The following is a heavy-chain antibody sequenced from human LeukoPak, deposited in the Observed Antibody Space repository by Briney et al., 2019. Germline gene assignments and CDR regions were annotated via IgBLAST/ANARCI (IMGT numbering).Heavy chain of an antibody. V-gene: IGHV1-18*01. CDR2: ISAYNGNT. Sequence: GASVKVSCKASGYTFTSYGISWVRQAPGQGLEWMGWISAYNGNTNYAQKLQGRVTMTTDTSTSTAYMELRSLRSDDTAVYYCARVMGVEYSSPGGGYYYYMDVWGKGTTVTVSS. CDR3: ARVMGVEYSSPGGGYYYYMDV. D-gene: IGHD6-6*01. J-gene: IGHJ6*03. CDR1: GYTFTSYG.